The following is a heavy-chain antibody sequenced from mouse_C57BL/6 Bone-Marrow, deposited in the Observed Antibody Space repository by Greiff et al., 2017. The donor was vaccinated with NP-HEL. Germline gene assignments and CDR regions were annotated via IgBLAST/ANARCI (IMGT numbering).Heavy chain of an antibody. CDR1: GFTFSDYY. J-gene: IGHJ1*03. Sequence: EVKLVESEGGLVQPGSSMKLSCTASGFTFSDYYMAWVRQVPEKGLEWVANINYDGSSTYYLDSLKSRFTISRDNAKNILYLQMSSLKSEDTATNYYAGDKEDGYWYFDVWGTGTTVTVAS. D-gene: IGHD2-3*01. CDR3: AGDKEDGYWYFDV. CDR2: INYDGSST. V-gene: IGHV5-16*01.